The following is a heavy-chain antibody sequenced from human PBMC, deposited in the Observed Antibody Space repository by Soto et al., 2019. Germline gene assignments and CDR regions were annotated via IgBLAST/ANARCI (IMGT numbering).Heavy chain of an antibody. J-gene: IGHJ5*02. Sequence: EVQLLESGGGLAQPGGSLRLSCAASGFTFSSYAMSWVRQAPGKGLEWVSAISGSGGSTYYADSVKGRFTISRDNSKNTLYLQMNSLRAEDTAVYYCAKDMTVGTEEYWFDPWGQGTLVTVSS. CDR3: AKDMTVGTEEYWFDP. CDR1: GFTFSSYA. V-gene: IGHV3-23*01. D-gene: IGHD3-22*01. CDR2: ISGSGGST.